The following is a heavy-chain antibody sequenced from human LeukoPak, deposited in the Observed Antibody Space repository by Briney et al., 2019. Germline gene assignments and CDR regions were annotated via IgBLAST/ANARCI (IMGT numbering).Heavy chain of an antibody. D-gene: IGHD6-13*01. V-gene: IGHV3-74*01. CDR1: GFTFSNHW. J-gene: IGHJ4*02. Sequence: GGSLRLSRAASGFTFSNHWMHWVRQAPGKGLVWVSRINLDGSTTSYADSVKGRFTISKDNAKHTLYLQMNSLRVEDAAVYYCATSSWYTYFEYWGQGILVTVSS. CDR3: ATSSWYTYFEY. CDR2: INLDGSTT.